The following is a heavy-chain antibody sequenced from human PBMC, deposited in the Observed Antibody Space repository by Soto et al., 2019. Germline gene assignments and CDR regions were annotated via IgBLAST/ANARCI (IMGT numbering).Heavy chain of an antibody. V-gene: IGHV3-23*01. D-gene: IGHD6-13*01. J-gene: IGHJ5*02. CDR3: AKGGDSSSWKNWFDP. CDR1: GFTFSHYA. CDR2: ISGSGSSI. Sequence: EVQLLESGGGLVQPGGSLRLSCAASGFTFSHYAMTWVRQAPGKGLEWVSGISGSGSSIYYADSVKGRFTISSDNSKNTLYLQMNRLRGEDTAVYYCAKGGDSSSWKNWFDPWGQGTLVTVSS.